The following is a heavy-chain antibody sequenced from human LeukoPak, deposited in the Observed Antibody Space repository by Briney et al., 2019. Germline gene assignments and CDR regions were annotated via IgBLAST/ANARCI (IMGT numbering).Heavy chain of an antibody. CDR2: MNPNSGNT. Sequence: GASVKVSCKASGYTFTSYDINWVRQATGQGLEWMGWMNPNSGNTGYAQKFQGRVTMTRNTSISTAYMELSSLRSEDTAVYYCARDPLDYGDYEVDYWGQGTLVTVSS. CDR3: ARDPLDYGDYEVDY. D-gene: IGHD4-17*01. J-gene: IGHJ4*02. V-gene: IGHV1-8*01. CDR1: GYTFTSYD.